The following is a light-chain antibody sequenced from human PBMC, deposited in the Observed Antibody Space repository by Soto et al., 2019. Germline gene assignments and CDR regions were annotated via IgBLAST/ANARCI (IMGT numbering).Light chain of an antibody. V-gene: IGLV2-14*01. CDR3: SSYTFTSTLYV. CDR2: EVT. J-gene: IGLJ1*01. CDR1: SSDVGGHNY. Sequence: QSVLTQPASVSGSPGQSITISCTGSSSDVGGHNYVSWYQQHPGKAPKLMIYEVTKRPSVVSNRFSGSKSGNTASLTISGLQAEDEADYYCSSYTFTSTLYVFGTGTKLTVL.